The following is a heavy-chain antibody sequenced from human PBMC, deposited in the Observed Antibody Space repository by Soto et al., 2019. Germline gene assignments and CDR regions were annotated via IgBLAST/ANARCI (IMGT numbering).Heavy chain of an antibody. V-gene: IGHV4-39*01. CDR1: GGSISSSSYY. CDR3: ARGRYYYFWSGYYYYFYY. D-gene: IGHD3-3*01. J-gene: IGHJ4*02. CDR2: IYYSGST. Sequence: SETLSLTCTVSGGSISSSSYYWGWIRQPPGKGLEWIGSIYYSGSTYYNPSLKSRVTISVDTSKNQFSLKLSSVTAADTAVYYCARGRYYYFWSGYYYYFYYWGQGTLVTISS.